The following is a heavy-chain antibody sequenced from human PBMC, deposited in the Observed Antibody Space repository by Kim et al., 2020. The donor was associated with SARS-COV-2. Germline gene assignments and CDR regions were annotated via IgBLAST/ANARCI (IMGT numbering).Heavy chain of an antibody. V-gene: IGHV3-23*01. CDR2: ISGSGAGT. CDR1: GFTFSTYA. D-gene: IGHD6-13*01. CDR3: AKGSSTIRVATAGTVDY. Sequence: GGSLRLSCAASGFTFSTYAMKWVRQAPGRGLEWLSAISGSGAGTYYADSVKGRFTISRDNSKNMLYLQMNSLRADDTAVYYCAKGSSTIRVATAGTVDYWGQGTLVTVSS. J-gene: IGHJ4*02.